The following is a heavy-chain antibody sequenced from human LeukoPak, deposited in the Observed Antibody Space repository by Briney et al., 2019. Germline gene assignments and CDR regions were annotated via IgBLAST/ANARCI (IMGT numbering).Heavy chain of an antibody. Sequence: SETLSLTCSVSGGSISSSSYFWGWIRQPPGKGLEWIASVHYSGSTYYNPSLKSRVTISIDTSKNQFSLKLTSVTAADTAVYFCARQLYVSGSYYAPMDVWGKGTTVMISS. CDR2: VHYSGST. J-gene: IGHJ6*03. D-gene: IGHD3-10*01. CDR1: GGSISSSSYF. V-gene: IGHV4-39*01. CDR3: ARQLYVSGSYYAPMDV.